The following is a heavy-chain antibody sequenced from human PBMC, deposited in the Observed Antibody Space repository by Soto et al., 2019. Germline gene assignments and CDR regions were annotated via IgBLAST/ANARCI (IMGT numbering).Heavy chain of an antibody. CDR2: IYYAGST. Sequence: QVQLQESGPGLVKSSQTLSLTCSVSGGSISRSVYYWTWLRQPPGKGLEWIGHIYYAGSTYSNPSLKSRISMSLDTSKTQFTLNLSSVTAADTDVYYCARGLTTLYYFDSWGQGTLVSVSS. CDR3: ARGLTTLYYFDS. CDR1: GGSISRSVYY. J-gene: IGHJ4*02. V-gene: IGHV4-31*03. D-gene: IGHD1-1*01.